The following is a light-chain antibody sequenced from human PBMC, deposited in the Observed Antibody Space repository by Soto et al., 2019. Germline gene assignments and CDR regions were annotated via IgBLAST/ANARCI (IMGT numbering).Light chain of an antibody. CDR1: QSVSSY. J-gene: IGKJ1*01. CDR2: DAS. CDR3: QQRSNWPT. Sequence: EIVLTQSPATLSLSPGERDTLSCRASQSVSSYLAWYQQKPGQAPRLLIYDASNRATGIPARFSGSGSGTDFTLTISSLEPEDFAVYYCQQRSNWPTFGQGTMVDIK. V-gene: IGKV3-11*01.